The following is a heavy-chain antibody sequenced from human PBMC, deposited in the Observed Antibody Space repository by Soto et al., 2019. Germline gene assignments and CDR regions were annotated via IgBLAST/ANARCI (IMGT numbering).Heavy chain of an antibody. CDR3: AKGEDSGWYYRFQH. D-gene: IGHD6-19*01. CDR1: GFTFISDA. V-gene: IGHV3-23*01. J-gene: IGHJ1*01. CDR2: ISGSGGST. Sequence: PGGSLRLSCAASGFTFISDAMSWVRQAPGKGLEWVSAISGSGGSTYYADSVKGRFTISRDNSKNTLYLQMNSLRAEDTAVYYCAKGEDSGWYYRFQHWGQGTLVTVSS.